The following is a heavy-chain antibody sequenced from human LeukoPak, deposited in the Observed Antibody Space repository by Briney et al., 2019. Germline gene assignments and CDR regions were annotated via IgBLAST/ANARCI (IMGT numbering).Heavy chain of an antibody. CDR2: ITGSGGAT. CDR1: GFTFSTYA. Sequence: GGSLRLSCAASGFTFSTYAVNWVRQPPGKGLEWVSAITGSGGATYYADSVKGRFTISRDNSKNTLYLQMSSLRAEDTAVYYCAKEPYSGSYSIWGQGTTVTVSS. CDR3: AKEPYSGSYSI. D-gene: IGHD1-26*01. V-gene: IGHV3-23*01. J-gene: IGHJ3*02.